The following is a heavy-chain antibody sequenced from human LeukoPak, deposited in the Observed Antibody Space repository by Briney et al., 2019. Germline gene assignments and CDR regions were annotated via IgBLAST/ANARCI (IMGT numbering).Heavy chain of an antibody. CDR1: GYTFTSYD. CDR2: MNPNSGNT. Sequence: ASVKVSCKASGYTFTSYDINWVRQATGQGLEWMGWMNPNSGNTGYAQKFQGRVTMTRNTYISTAYMELSSLRSEDTAVYYCARAGSMYYDILTGYYYYYGMDVWGQGTTVTVSS. D-gene: IGHD3-9*01. J-gene: IGHJ6*02. V-gene: IGHV1-8*01. CDR3: ARAGSMYYDILTGYYYYYGMDV.